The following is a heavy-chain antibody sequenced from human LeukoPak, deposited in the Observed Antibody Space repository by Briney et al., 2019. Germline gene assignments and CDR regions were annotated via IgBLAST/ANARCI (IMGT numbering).Heavy chain of an antibody. CDR3: ARGSRYYYASDGSPFDF. CDR1: GYTFTSYD. Sequence: GASVKVSCKASGYTFTSYDVNWVRQATEQGPEWMGWMNPTSGNTGYAQEFQGRVTMTRDTSISTAYMELSSLRSEDTAVYYCARGSRYYYASDGSPFDFWGQGTLVTVSS. J-gene: IGHJ5*01. CDR2: MNPTSGNT. D-gene: IGHD3-22*01. V-gene: IGHV1-8*01.